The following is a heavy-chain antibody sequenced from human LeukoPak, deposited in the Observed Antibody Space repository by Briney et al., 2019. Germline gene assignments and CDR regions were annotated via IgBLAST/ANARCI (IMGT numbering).Heavy chain of an antibody. CDR1: GFTFSDYY. D-gene: IGHD3-22*01. Sequence: GGSLRLSCAASGFTFSDYYMNWLRQAPGRGLEWVSYISNTGSAKYYADSVKGRFTISRDNAKNSVYLEMNSLRAEDTAVYYCASDSSGYFGPWGQGTLVTVSS. CDR3: ASDSSGYFGP. V-gene: IGHV3-11*01. CDR2: ISNTGSAK. J-gene: IGHJ5*02.